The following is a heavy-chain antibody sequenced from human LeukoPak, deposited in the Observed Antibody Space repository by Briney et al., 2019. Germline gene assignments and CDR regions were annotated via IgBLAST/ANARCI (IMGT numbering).Heavy chain of an antibody. V-gene: IGHV1-18*01. CDR1: GYTFNDHA. Sequence: ASVKVSCKASGYTFNDHAISWVRQAPGQGLEWMGWISGYNGNTNYAQKLQSRVTMTTDTSTSTAYMELRSLRSDDTAVYYCARGGYCTSTFCFASGEYYYYMDVWGKGTTVTVSS. D-gene: IGHD2-2*01. CDR3: ARGGYCTSTFCFASGEYYYYMDV. CDR2: ISGYNGNT. J-gene: IGHJ6*03.